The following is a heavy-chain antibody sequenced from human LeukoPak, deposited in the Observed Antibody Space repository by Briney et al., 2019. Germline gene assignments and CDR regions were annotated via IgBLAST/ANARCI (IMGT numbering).Heavy chain of an antibody. J-gene: IGHJ4*02. V-gene: IGHV1-46*01. D-gene: IGHD3-10*01. CDR1: GYTFTSYY. CDR2: INPSGGST. Sequence: ASVKVSCKASGYTFTSYYMHWVRQAPGQGLEWMGIINPSGGSTSYAQKFQGRVTMTRDTSTSTVYMELSSLRSEDTAVYYCARVSRITMVRGASFDYWGQGTLVTVSS. CDR3: ARVSRITMVRGASFDY.